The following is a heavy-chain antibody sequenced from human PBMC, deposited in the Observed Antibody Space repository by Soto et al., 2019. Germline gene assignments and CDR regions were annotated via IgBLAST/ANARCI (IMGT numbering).Heavy chain of an antibody. CDR2: MNPNSGTT. J-gene: IGHJ4*02. Sequence: QVQLVQSGAEVKKPGASVKVSCKASGYTFTSYDFNWVRQATGQGLEWLGWMNPNSGTTGYAQRFQGRVTMTRNTDISTDYMELSSLRSEDTAMYYCERVDCTGGRCYYDYWGQGTLVTVSS. D-gene: IGHD2-8*02. CDR3: ERVDCTGGRCYYDY. V-gene: IGHV1-8*01. CDR1: GYTFTSYD.